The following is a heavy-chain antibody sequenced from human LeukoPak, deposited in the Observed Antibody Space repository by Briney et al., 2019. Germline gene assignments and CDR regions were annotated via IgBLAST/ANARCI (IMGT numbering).Heavy chain of an antibody. CDR2: IIPILGIA. D-gene: IGHD2-2*01. CDR1: GGTFSSYA. V-gene: IGHV1-69*10. Sequence: ASVKVSCKASGGTFSSYATSWVRQAPGQGLEWMGGIIPILGIANYAQKFQGRVTITADKSTSTAYMELSSLRSEDTAVYYCARDDIVVVPAAMPYYYYGMDVWGQGTTVTVSS. J-gene: IGHJ6*02. CDR3: ARDDIVVVPAAMPYYYYGMDV.